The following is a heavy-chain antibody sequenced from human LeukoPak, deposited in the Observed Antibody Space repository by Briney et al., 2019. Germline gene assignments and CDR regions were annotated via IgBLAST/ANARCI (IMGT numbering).Heavy chain of an antibody. CDR2: IIPIFGTA. CDR3: ARGGGGNSVGY. V-gene: IGHV1-69*05. CDR1: GGTFSSYA. J-gene: IGHJ4*02. D-gene: IGHD4-23*01. Sequence: ASVKVSCKASGGTFSSYAISWVRQAPGQGLEWMGGIIPIFGTANYAQKFQGRVTITTDESTSTAYMELSSLRSGDTAVYYCARGGGGNSVGYWGQGTLVTVSS.